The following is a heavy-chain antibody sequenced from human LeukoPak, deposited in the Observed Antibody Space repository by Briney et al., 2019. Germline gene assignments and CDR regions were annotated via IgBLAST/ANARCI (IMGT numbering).Heavy chain of an antibody. CDR2: INSDGSTT. CDR1: GFTFSSYW. V-gene: IGHV3-74*01. J-gene: IGHJ4*02. D-gene: IGHD5-18*01. CDR3: ARGYSSGYRIDY. Sequence: PGGSLRLSCAASGFTFSSYWMSWVRQAPGKGLVWVSRINSDGSTTSYADSVKGRFTNSRDNAKKTVYLQMNSLRAEDTAVYYCARGYSSGYRIDYWGQGTLVTVSS.